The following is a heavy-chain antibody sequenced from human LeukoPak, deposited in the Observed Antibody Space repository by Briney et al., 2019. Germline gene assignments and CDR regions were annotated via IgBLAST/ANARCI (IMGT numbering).Heavy chain of an antibody. Sequence: GGSLRLSCAVSGFTFSSYAMSWVRQAPGKGLEWVANIKLDGSEKNYVDSVKGRFTISRDNTKNSLYLQMNSLRVEDTAVFYCARDQYDTWSRRGNFDSWGQGTLVIVSS. CDR3: ARDQYDTWSRRGNFDS. J-gene: IGHJ4*02. V-gene: IGHV3-7*03. CDR2: IKLDGSEK. CDR1: GFTFSSYA. D-gene: IGHD3-3*01.